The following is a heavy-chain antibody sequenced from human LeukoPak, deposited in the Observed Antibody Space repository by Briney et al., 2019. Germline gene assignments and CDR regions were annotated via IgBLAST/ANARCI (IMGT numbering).Heavy chain of an antibody. D-gene: IGHD1-20*01. CDR1: GFSFSSYN. CDR2: ITTSSSYT. V-gene: IGHV3-21*04. CDR3: AKDSITGTPYWFDP. Sequence: GGSLRLSCAASGFSFSSYNMDWVRQTPGKGLEWISSITTSSSYTFYADSVKGRFTISRDNARNSLYLQMNSLTAEDTAVYYCAKDSITGTPYWFDPWGQGTLVTVSS. J-gene: IGHJ5*02.